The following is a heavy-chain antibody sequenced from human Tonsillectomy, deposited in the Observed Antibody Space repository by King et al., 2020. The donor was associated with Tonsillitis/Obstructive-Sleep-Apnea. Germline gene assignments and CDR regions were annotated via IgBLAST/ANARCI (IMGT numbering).Heavy chain of an antibody. CDR2: IYYSGST. Sequence: QLQESGPGLVKPSETLSLICTVSGGSISSYYWSWIRQPPGKGLEWIGYIYYSGSTNHNPSLKSRVTISVDTSKNQFSLKLSSVTAADTAVYYCARDMVLEAGGDAFDIWGQGTMVTVSS. D-gene: IGHD2-8*01. V-gene: IGHV4-59*01. CDR1: GGSISSYY. J-gene: IGHJ3*02. CDR3: ARDMVLEAGGDAFDI.